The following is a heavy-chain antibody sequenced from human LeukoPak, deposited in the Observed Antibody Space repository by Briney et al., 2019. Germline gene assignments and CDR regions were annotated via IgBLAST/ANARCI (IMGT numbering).Heavy chain of an antibody. CDR3: ARGTQVRGVLGSRHYYYYYMDV. CDR1: GYTLTELS. Sequence: ASVKVSCKVSGYTLTELSMHWVRQAPGKGLEWMGGFDPEDGETIYAQKFQGRVTITTDESTSTAYMELSSLRSEDTAVYYCARGTQVRGVLGSRHYYYYYMDVWGKGTTVTVSS. V-gene: IGHV1-24*01. CDR2: FDPEDGET. D-gene: IGHD3-10*01. J-gene: IGHJ6*03.